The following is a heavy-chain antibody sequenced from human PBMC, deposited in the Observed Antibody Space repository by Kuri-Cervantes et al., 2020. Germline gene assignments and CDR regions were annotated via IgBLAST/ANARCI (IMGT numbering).Heavy chain of an antibody. CDR3: ARDGRRKGSADYGDYDYGHYYYGMDV. CDR1: GYTFTSYY. V-gene: IGHV1-46*01. J-gene: IGHJ6*02. Sequence: ASVKVSCKASGYTFTSYYMHWVRQAPGQGLEWMGIINPSGGSTSYAQKFQGRVTITADKSTSTAYMELSSLRSEDTAVYYCARDGRRKGSADYGDYDYGHYYYGMDVWGQGTTVTVSS. D-gene: IGHD4-17*01. CDR2: INPSGGST.